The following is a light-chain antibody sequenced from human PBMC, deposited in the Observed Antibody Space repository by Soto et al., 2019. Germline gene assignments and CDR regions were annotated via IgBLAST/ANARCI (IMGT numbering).Light chain of an antibody. CDR1: NSNIGSNS. CDR3: AAWDDSLNGPV. Sequence: QPVLTQPPSASGTPGQRVTISCSGSNSNIGSNSVNWYQQLPGTAPKLLIYNKNRRPSGVPDRFSGSKSGTSASLAISGLQSEDEADYYCAAWDDSLNGPVFGGGTKLTVL. CDR2: NKN. V-gene: IGLV1-44*01. J-gene: IGLJ2*01.